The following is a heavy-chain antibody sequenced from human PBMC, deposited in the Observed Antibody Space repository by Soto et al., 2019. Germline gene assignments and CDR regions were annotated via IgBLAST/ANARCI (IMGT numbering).Heavy chain of an antibody. CDR3: AGFEYSSSSPLHPN. V-gene: IGHV3-11*01. CDR1: GFTFSDYY. CDR2: ISSSGSTI. Sequence: QVQLVESGGGLVKPGGSLRLSCAASGFTFSDYYMSWIRQAPGKGLEWVSYISSSGSTIYYADSVKGRFTISRDNAKNSQYLQMNSLRAEDTAVYYCAGFEYSSSSPLHPNGGQGTLVTVSS. D-gene: IGHD6-6*01. J-gene: IGHJ4*02.